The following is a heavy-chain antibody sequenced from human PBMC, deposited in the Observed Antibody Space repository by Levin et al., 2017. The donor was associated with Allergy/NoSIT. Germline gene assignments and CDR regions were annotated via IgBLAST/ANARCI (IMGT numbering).Heavy chain of an antibody. V-gene: IGHV3-53*01. CDR3: ARNSGRGYSDDRLYYYYYMDV. CDR2: IYSGGST. D-gene: IGHD5-12*01. Sequence: GESLKISCAASGFTVSSHYMSWVRQAPGKGLEWVSVIYSGGSTYYADSVKGRFTISRDNSKNTLYLQMNSLRAEDTAVYYCARNSGRGYSDDRLYYYYYMDVWGKGTMVTVSS. CDR1: GFTVSSHY. J-gene: IGHJ6*03.